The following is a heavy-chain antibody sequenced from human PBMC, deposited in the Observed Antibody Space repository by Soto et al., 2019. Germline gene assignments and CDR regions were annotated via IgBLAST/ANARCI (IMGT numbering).Heavy chain of an antibody. CDR2: INHSGST. CDR3: ASGEYSSSRGYYGMDV. D-gene: IGHD6-13*01. V-gene: IGHV4-34*01. CDR1: GGSFSGYY. J-gene: IGHJ6*02. Sequence: KPSETLSLTCAVYGGSFSGYYWSWIRQPPGKGLEWIGEINHSGSTNYNPSLKSRVTISVDTSKNQFSLKLSSVTAADTAVYYCASGEYSSSRGYYGMDVWGQGATVTVS.